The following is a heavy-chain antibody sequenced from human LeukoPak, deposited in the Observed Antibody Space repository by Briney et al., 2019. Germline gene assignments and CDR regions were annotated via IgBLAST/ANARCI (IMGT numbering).Heavy chain of an antibody. D-gene: IGHD3-9*01. CDR1: GYTFTGYY. CDR3: ARGPRPYYDILTGPKIDAFDI. V-gene: IGHV1-2*04. Sequence: ASVKVSCKASGYTFTGYYMHWVRQAPGQGLEWMGWINPNSGGTNYAQKFQGWVTMTRGTSISTAYMELSRLRSDDTAVYYCARGPRPYYDILTGPKIDAFDIWGQGTMVTVSS. CDR2: INPNSGGT. J-gene: IGHJ3*02.